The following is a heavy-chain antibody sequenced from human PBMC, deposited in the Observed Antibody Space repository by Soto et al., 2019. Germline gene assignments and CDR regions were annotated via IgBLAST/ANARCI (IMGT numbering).Heavy chain of an antibody. Sequence: QVQLVESGGGVVQPGRSLRLSCAASGFTFSSYGMHWVRQAPGKGLEWVAVVWYDGSNKYYADSVKGRFTISRDNSKNSLYLQMNSLRADDTAVYYCARDRTDSGSYTDYWGQGTLVTVSS. CDR1: GFTFSSYG. D-gene: IGHD1-26*01. CDR3: ARDRTDSGSYTDY. V-gene: IGHV3-33*01. J-gene: IGHJ4*02. CDR2: VWYDGSNK.